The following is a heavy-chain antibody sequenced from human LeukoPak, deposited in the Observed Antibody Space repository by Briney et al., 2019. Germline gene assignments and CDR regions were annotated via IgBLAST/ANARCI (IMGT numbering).Heavy chain of an antibody. CDR1: GFTFSSYA. CDR3: ARDYYGSGSYYPPPLKYYYYGMDV. CDR2: ISYDGSNK. D-gene: IGHD3-10*01. Sequence: GGSLRLSCAASGFTFSSYAMSWVRQAPGKGLEWVAVISYDGSNKYYADSVKGRFTISRDNFKNTLYLQMNSLRAEDTAVYYCARDYYGSGSYYPPPLKYYYYGMDVWGQGTTVTVSS. J-gene: IGHJ6*02. V-gene: IGHV3-30-3*01.